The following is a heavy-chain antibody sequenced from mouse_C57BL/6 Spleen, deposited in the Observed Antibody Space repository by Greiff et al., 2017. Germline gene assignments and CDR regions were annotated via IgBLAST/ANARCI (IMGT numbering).Heavy chain of an antibody. CDR3: ARGGSSGYNYFDY. J-gene: IGHJ2*01. D-gene: IGHD3-2*02. V-gene: IGHV1-81*01. CDR1: GYTFTSYG. Sequence: VQLQQSGAELARPGASVKLSCKASGYTFTSYGISWVKQRTGQGLEWIGEIYPRSGNTYYNEKFKGKATLTADKSSSTAYMELRSLTSEDSAVYFCARGGSSGYNYFDYWGQGTTLTVSS. CDR2: IYPRSGNT.